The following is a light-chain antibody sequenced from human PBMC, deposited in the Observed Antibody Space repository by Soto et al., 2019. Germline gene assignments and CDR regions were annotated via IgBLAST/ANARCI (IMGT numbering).Light chain of an antibody. Sequence: EIVMTQSPATLSVSPGERATLSCRASQSVSSNLAWYQQKPGQAPRLLIYAASTRATGIPARFSGSGSGTELTLTISSLQSEDFALYYCQQYNNWVTFGGGTKVEIK. CDR2: AAS. V-gene: IGKV3-15*01. CDR3: QQYNNWVT. CDR1: QSVSSN. J-gene: IGKJ4*01.